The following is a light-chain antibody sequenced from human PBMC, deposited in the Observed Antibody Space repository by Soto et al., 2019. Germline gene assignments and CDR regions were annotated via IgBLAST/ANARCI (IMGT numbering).Light chain of an antibody. V-gene: IGKV1-12*01. J-gene: IGKJ4*01. Sequence: DIQLTQSPSSVSASVGDRVTITCRASQGISGYLAWYQQKPGKVPKLLIYAASSLQSGVPLRLSGSGSGTDFTLTISSLQAEDSATYYCQQANSFPLTFGGGTKVDIK. CDR2: AAS. CDR1: QGISGY. CDR3: QQANSFPLT.